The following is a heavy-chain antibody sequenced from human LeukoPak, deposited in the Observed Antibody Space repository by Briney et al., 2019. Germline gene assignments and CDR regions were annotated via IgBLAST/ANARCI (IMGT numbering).Heavy chain of an antibody. Sequence: GGSLRLSCAASGFTFSSYAMSWVRQAPGKGREWVSAISGSAGSTYYADSVKGRFTISRDNSKNTMYLQMNRLRAEGTAVYYRATQIAPGDRFDFWGQGTLVTVSS. V-gene: IGHV3-23*01. J-gene: IGHJ4*02. CDR1: GFTFSSYA. CDR2: ISGSAGST. CDR3: ATQIAPGDRFDF. D-gene: IGHD7-27*01.